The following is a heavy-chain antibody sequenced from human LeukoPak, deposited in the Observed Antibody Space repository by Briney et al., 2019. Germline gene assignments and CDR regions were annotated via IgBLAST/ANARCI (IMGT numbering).Heavy chain of an antibody. D-gene: IGHD3-3*01. CDR1: GYSFTTYG. CDR3: AILDFVGVDY. Sequence: ASVKVSCKASGYSFTTYGISWVRQAPGQGLEWMGWISAYNGNTNYAQKLQGRVTMTTDTSTSTAYMELRSRRSDDTAVYYCAILDFVGVDYWGQGTLVTVSS. J-gene: IGHJ4*02. V-gene: IGHV1-18*01. CDR2: ISAYNGNT.